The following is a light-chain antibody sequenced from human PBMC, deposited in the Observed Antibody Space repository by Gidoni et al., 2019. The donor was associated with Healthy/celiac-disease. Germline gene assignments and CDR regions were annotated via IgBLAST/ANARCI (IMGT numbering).Light chain of an antibody. CDR3: QQYDNLLYX. J-gene: IGKJ2*01. CDR1: QDISNY. V-gene: IGKV1-33*01. CDR2: DAS. Sequence: DIQMTQSPSSLSASVGDRVTITCQASQDISNYLNWYQQKPGKAPKLLIYDASNLETGVPSRFSGSGSGTDFTFTISSLQPEDIATYYCQQYDNLLYXFXQGTKLEIK.